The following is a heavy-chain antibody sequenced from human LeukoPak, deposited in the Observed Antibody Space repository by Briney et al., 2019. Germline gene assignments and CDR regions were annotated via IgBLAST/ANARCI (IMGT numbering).Heavy chain of an antibody. V-gene: IGHV4-31*03. Sequence: PSQTLSLTCTVSGGSISSGGYYWSWIRQHPGKGLEWIGYIYYSGSTYYNPSLKSRVTISVDTSKNQFSLKLSSVTAADTAVYYCARSSIAAAGTLDYWGQGTLVTVSS. J-gene: IGHJ4*02. CDR3: ARSSIAAAGTLDY. D-gene: IGHD6-13*01. CDR2: IYYSGST. CDR1: GGSISSGGYY.